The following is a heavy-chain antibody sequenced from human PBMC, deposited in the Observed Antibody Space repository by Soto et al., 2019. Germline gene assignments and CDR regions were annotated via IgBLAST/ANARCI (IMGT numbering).Heavy chain of an antibody. V-gene: IGHV1-18*01. J-gene: IGHJ6*02. CDR2: ISAYNGNK. CDR3: ARDCGEFYYVSGGDGVDV. CDR1: GYTFTSYG. Sequence: QVQLVQSGAEVKKPGASVKVSCKASGYTFTSYGISWVRQAPGQGLEWMGWISAYNGNKNYAQKLEGRFTLTQDNSVSTAYMELRSQGAYDKAGYDCARDCGEFYYVSGGDGVDVWGQGTTVTVSS. D-gene: IGHD3-10*01.